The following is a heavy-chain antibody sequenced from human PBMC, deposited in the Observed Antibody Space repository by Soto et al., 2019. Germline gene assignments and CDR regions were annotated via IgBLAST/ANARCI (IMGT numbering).Heavy chain of an antibody. CDR3: ARDPYVTTVTVAPYYGMDV. CDR2: IIPILGIA. D-gene: IGHD4-17*01. CDR1: GGTFSSYT. J-gene: IGHJ6*02. V-gene: IGHV1-69*08. Sequence: QVQLVQSGAEVKKPGSSVKVSCKASGGTFSSYTISWVRQAPGQGLEWMGRIIPILGIANYAQKFQGRVTITADKSTSTAYMELSSLRSEDTAVYYCARDPYVTTVTVAPYYGMDVWGQGTTVTVSS.